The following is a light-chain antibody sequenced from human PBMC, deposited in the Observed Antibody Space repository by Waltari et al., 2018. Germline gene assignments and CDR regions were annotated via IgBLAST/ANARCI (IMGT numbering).Light chain of an antibody. Sequence: QSALTQPASVSGSPGQSITIPCTGGSNHFGNYYLISWYPQHPGKAPKLVIFEGSKRPSGVSDRFSGSHSDNSASLTISGLQAEDEADYYCCSYGGRTTIFGGGTRLTVL. CDR3: CSYGGRTTI. V-gene: IGLV2-23*01. CDR1: SNHFGNYYL. J-gene: IGLJ2*01. CDR2: EGS.